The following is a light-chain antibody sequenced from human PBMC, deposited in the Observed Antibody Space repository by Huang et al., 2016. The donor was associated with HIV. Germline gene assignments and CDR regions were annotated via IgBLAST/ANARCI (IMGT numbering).Light chain of an antibody. CDR3: HQYYTTPWT. V-gene: IGKV4-1*01. Sequence: IVMTQSPDSLAVSLGERATNNCKSSQSVLYSSDNKNYLAWYQKKPGQPPKLLIYWASTRESGVPDRFSGSGSGANFTLTISSLQAEDVAVYFCHQYYTTPWTFGQGTKVEI. CDR1: QSVLYSSDNKNY. CDR2: WAS. J-gene: IGKJ1*01.